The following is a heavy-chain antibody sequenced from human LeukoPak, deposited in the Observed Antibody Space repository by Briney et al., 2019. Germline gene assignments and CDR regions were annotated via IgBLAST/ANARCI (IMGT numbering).Heavy chain of an antibody. Sequence: SETLSLTCTVSVGSISSYYWIWIRQPARKGLEWIGRIYTSGSTNYNRSLERRVTMSVDTSKNQFSLKLSSVTAADTAVYYCARGRYSGSNAVSSFDDWGEGTLVTVYS. CDR2: IYTSGST. V-gene: IGHV4-4*07. CDR3: ARGRYSGSNAVSSFDD. CDR1: VGSISSYY. J-gene: IGHJ4*02. D-gene: IGHD1-26*01.